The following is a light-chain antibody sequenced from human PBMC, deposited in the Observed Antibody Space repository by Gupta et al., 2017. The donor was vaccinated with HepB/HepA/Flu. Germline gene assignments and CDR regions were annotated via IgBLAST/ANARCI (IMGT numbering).Light chain of an antibody. CDR3: QSYDSSLSGWV. CDR1: SSNFGAGYD. CDR2: ANN. J-gene: IGLJ3*02. Sequence: QSLFTQPPAVSGAPGPGVTLSCPGTSSNFGAGYDVHWYQQLPGTAPNLLIYANNNRPSGVPHRCSGSKSGTSASLAITGLQTEDEAHYYCQSYDSSLSGWVFGGGTKLTVL. V-gene: IGLV1-40*01.